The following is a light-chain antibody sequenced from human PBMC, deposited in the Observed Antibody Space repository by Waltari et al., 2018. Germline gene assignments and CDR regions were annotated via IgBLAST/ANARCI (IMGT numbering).Light chain of an antibody. V-gene: IGKV3-11*01. J-gene: IGKJ4*01. CDR3: QQRRNWPLT. Sequence: SCRASQSVNWYLAGYQQRPGQAPRLLSYDTSNRATGIPARFSGSGSETDFTLTISSLEPDDSAVYYCQQRRNWPLTFGGGTKVEIK. CDR2: DTS. CDR1: QSVNWY.